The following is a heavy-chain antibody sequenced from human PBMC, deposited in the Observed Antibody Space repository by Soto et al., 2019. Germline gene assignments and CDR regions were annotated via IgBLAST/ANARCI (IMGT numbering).Heavy chain of an antibody. V-gene: IGHV1-8*01. CDR3: TGAITGKFPI. D-gene: IGHD1-20*01. Sequence: QVQLVQSGAEVKKPGASVKVSCKASGYTFTSYDINWVRQATGQGLERMGWMNPNTGNTGYAQKFQGRVTMARIAPILTTYLELRSLRSEDTAVYNCTGAITGKFPIWGQGTLVTVSS. CDR2: MNPNTGNT. J-gene: IGHJ4*02. CDR1: GYTFTSYD.